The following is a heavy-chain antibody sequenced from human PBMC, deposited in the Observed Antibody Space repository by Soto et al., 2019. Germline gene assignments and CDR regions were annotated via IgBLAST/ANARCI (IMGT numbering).Heavy chain of an antibody. V-gene: IGHV5-51*01. Sequence: PGESLKISCKGSGYSFTSYWIGWVRQMPGKGLEWMGIIYPGDSDTRYSPSFQGQVTISADKSISTAYLQWSSLKASDTAMYYCARQRSKTGTVYYYGMDVWGQGTTVTVSS. D-gene: IGHD1-7*01. CDR3: ARQRSKTGTVYYYGMDV. CDR1: GYSFTSYW. J-gene: IGHJ6*02. CDR2: IYPGDSDT.